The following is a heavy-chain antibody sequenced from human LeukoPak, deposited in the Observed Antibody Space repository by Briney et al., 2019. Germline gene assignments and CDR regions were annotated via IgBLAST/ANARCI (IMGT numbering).Heavy chain of an antibody. CDR1: GFTFITYA. Sequence: GGSLRLSCVASGFTFITYAMSWVRQAPGKGLEWVAYVSGSGVGTYYADSVGGRFTISRDNSANMLYLNMNSLRAEDTAVYHCAKSALRESERRIWFDPWGQGTLVTVFS. D-gene: IGHD3-16*01. CDR2: VSGSGVGT. V-gene: IGHV3-23*01. J-gene: IGHJ5*02. CDR3: AKSALRESERRIWFDP.